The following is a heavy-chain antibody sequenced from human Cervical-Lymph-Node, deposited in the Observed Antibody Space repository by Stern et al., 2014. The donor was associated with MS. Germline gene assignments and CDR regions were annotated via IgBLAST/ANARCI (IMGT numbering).Heavy chain of an antibody. CDR3: AHSTPVARGFDY. J-gene: IGHJ4*02. D-gene: IGHD4-23*01. CDR1: GFSLSTSGVG. CDR2: IYWSDET. Sequence: QVPLRESGPTLVKPTQTLTLTCTFSGFSLSTSGVGVGWIRQPPGKALEWLALIYWSDETRYSPSLKTRLTITKDTSKNQVVLTMTNVDAMDTGTYFCAHSTPVARGFDYWGQGTLVTVSS. V-gene: IGHV2-5*01.